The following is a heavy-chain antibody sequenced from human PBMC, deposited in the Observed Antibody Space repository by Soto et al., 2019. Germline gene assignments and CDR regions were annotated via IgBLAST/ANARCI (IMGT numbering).Heavy chain of an antibody. CDR3: VRDRGWWTFDC. V-gene: IGHV3-7*01. J-gene: IGHJ4*02. D-gene: IGHD2-8*02. CDR1: GFSFSGAW. Sequence: EVQLVESGGTLVQPGGSLRLSCAGSGFSFSGAWMNWVRQAPGKELEWVASISPDGSQKYYVDSVKGRFIISRDNAKNSLYVEVNSLRVEDTAVYYCVRDRGWWTFDCWGQGTQVTVSS. CDR2: ISPDGSQK.